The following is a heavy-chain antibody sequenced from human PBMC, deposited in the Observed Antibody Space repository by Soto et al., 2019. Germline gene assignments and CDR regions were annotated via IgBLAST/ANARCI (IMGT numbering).Heavy chain of an antibody. CDR3: ATTIGYSYYYYGMDV. Sequence: QVQLVQSGAEVTKPGASVKVSCKASGYTLTSYGISWVRQAPGQGLEWMGWISAYNGDTNYAQSLQGRVTMTTDTSTTTAYMELRSLRSEDTAVYYCATTIGYSYYYYGMDVWGQGTKVTVSS. V-gene: IGHV1-18*01. D-gene: IGHD5-12*01. CDR2: ISAYNGDT. CDR1: GYTLTSYG. J-gene: IGHJ6*02.